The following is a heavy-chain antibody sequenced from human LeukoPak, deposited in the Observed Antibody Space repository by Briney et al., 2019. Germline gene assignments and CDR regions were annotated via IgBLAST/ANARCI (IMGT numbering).Heavy chain of an antibody. CDR2: ISSSGSTI. CDR3: ARCVGLWSYEFDY. CDR1: GFTFSSYE. D-gene: IGHD5-18*01. Sequence: GGSLRLSCPASGFTFSSYEMNWVRQAPGKGLEWVSYISSSGSTIYYADSVKGRFTISRDNAKNSLYLQMNSLRAEDTAVYYCARCVGLWSYEFDYWGQGNLVSVSS. V-gene: IGHV3-48*03. J-gene: IGHJ4*02.